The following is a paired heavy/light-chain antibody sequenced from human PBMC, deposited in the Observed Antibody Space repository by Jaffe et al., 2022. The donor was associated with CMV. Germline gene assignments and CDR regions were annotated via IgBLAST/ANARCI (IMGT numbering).Light chain of an antibody. CDR2: GAS. CDR1: QSVSSSY. J-gene: IGKJ1*01. Sequence: EIVLTQSPGTLSLSPGERATLSCRASQSVSSSYLAWYQQKPGQAPRLLIYGASSRATGIPDRFSGSGSGTDFTLTISRLEPEDFAVYYCQQYVISPQTFGQGTKVEIK. CDR3: QQYVISPQT. V-gene: IGKV3-20*01.
Heavy chain of an antibody. CDR3: ARQQREGYCSGGSCLNYFDY. CDR1: GGSISSSSYY. D-gene: IGHD2-15*01. CDR2: IYYSGST. Sequence: QLQLQESGPGLVKPSETLSLTCTVSGGSISSSSYYWGWIRQPPGKGLEWIGSIYYSGSTYYNPSLKSRVTISVDTSKNQFSLKLSSVTAADTAVYYCARQQREGYCSGGSCLNYFDYWGQGTLVTVSS. J-gene: IGHJ4*02. V-gene: IGHV4-39*01.